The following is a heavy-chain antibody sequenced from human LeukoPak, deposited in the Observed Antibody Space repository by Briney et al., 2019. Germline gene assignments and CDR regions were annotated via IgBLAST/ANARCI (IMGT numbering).Heavy chain of an antibody. V-gene: IGHV3-74*01. D-gene: IGHD3-10*01. CDR1: GFTFSSYW. J-gene: IGHJ6*03. Sequence: PGGSLRLSCAASGFTFSSYWMPWVRQVPGKGLVWVSRINSDGSTTNYADSVKGRFTISRDNAKNTLYLQMNSLRAEDTAVYYCARGGVGSGSYYYYYMDVWGKGTTVTVSS. CDR2: INSDGSTT. CDR3: ARGGVGSGSYYYYYMDV.